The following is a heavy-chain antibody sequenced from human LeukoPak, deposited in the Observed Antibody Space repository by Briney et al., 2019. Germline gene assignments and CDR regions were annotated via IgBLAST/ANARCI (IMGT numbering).Heavy chain of an antibody. CDR1: GYIFTSYA. Sequence: ASVKVSCKASGYIFTSYAMHWVRQAPGQRLEWMGWINAGNGNTKYSQKFQGRVTITRDTSASTAYMELSSLRSDDTAVYYCARDRSGGSSWSFDYWGQGTLVTVSS. CDR3: ARDRSGGSSWSFDY. D-gene: IGHD6-13*01. CDR2: INAGNGNT. J-gene: IGHJ4*02. V-gene: IGHV1-3*01.